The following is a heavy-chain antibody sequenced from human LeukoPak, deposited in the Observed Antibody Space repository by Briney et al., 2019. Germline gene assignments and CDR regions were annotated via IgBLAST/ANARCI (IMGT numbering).Heavy chain of an antibody. Sequence: SETLSLTCTVSGYSISSGYYWGWIRQPPGKGLEWIGSIYHSGSTYYNPSLKSRVTISVDTSKNQFSLKLSSVTAADTAVYYCARGQSIAALGWFDPWGQGTLVTVSS. CDR3: ARGQSIAALGWFDP. J-gene: IGHJ5*02. CDR2: IYHSGST. D-gene: IGHD6-6*01. CDR1: GYSISSGYY. V-gene: IGHV4-38-2*02.